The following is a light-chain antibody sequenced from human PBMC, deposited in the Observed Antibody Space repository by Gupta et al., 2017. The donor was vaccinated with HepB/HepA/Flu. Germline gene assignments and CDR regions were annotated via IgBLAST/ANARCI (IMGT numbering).Light chain of an antibody. CDR3: SSYTSSSTVV. Sequence: QSALTQPPSVSGSPGQSVTISCTGTSSDIDNYNRVSWYQQPPGTAPKLLIYEVSDRPSGVPDRFSGSKSGNTASLTISGRQAEDEADYYCSSYTSSSTVVFGGGTKLTVL. CDR2: EVS. V-gene: IGLV2-18*02. J-gene: IGLJ2*01. CDR1: SSDIDNYNR.